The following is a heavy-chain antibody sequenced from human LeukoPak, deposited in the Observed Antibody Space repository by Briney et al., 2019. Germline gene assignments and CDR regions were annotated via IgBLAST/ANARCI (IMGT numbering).Heavy chain of an antibody. CDR1: GFTFSSYW. D-gene: IGHD5-12*01. CDR3: AKGAYDYIEMGYFDY. Sequence: GGSLRLSCAASGFTFSSYWMHWVRQAPGNGLVWVSRINSDGSSTSYADSVKGRFTISRDNSKNRLYLQMNSLRAEDTALYYCAKGAYDYIEMGYFDYWGQGTLVTVSS. CDR2: INSDGSST. V-gene: IGHV3-74*01. J-gene: IGHJ4*02.